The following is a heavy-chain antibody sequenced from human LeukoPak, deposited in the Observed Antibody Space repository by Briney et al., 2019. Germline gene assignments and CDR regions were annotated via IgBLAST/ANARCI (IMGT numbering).Heavy chain of an antibody. CDR3: ARLSHLNWFDP. CDR1: GGSFSGYY. V-gene: IGHV4-59*01. J-gene: IGHJ5*02. Sequence: PSETLSLTCAVYGGSFSGYYWSWIRQPPGKGLEWIGYIYYSGSTNYNPSLKSRVTISVDTSKNQFSLKLSSVTAADTAVYYCARLSHLNWFDPWGQGTLVTVS. CDR2: IYYSGST.